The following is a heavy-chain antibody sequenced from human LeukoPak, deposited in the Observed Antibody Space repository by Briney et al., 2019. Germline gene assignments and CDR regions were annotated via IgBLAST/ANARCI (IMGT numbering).Heavy chain of an antibody. CDR2: INPNGGGT. CDR1: GYTFTSHY. V-gene: IGHV1-46*01. Sequence: ASVTVFCKASGYTFTSHYMHWVRQAPGQGLEWVGYINPNGGGTTYAQKFQGRVTMTRDTPTSTVYMELSSLRSEDTAVYYCARDSGYSSSWYATWGQGTLVTASS. D-gene: IGHD6-13*01. J-gene: IGHJ5*02. CDR3: ARDSGYSSSWYAT.